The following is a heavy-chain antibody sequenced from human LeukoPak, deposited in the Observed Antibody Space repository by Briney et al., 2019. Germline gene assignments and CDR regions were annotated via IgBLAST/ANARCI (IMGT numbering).Heavy chain of an antibody. CDR1: GFTFDDYA. D-gene: IGHD3-9*01. CDR3: TKDFKAINYGMAV. Sequence: SGGSLRLSCAASGFTFDDYAMPWVRQAPGKGLEWVSGISWNSGSIGYADSVKGRFTISRDNAKNSLYLQMNSLRAEDPPLYYCTKDFKAINYGMAVWGQGTTVTVSS. CDR2: ISWNSGSI. V-gene: IGHV3-9*01. J-gene: IGHJ6*02.